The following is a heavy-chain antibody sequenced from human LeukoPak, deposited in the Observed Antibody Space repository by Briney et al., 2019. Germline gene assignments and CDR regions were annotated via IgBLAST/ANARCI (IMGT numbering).Heavy chain of an antibody. Sequence: GGSLRLSCAASGFTFSRYVMHWVRQAPGKGLEWVSAISGSGGSTYYADSVKGRFTISRDNSKNTLYLQMNSLRAEDTAVYYCAKRGKGYSIDYWGQGTLVTVSS. CDR3: AKRGKGYSIDY. V-gene: IGHV3-23*01. CDR1: GFTFSRYV. J-gene: IGHJ4*02. D-gene: IGHD1-26*01. CDR2: ISGSGGST.